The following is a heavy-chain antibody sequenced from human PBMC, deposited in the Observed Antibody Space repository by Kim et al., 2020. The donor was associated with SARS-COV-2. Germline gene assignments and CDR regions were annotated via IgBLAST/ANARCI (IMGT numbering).Heavy chain of an antibody. V-gene: IGHV3-15*01. CDR3: TTAPYAGTHYDY. J-gene: IGHJ4*02. Sequence: GGSLRLSCAASGFTFSYAGMSWVRQAPGKGLEWVGRFRSKTDTGTTDYAAPVKGRFTISRDDSKNTLYLQVNSLRTEDTAVYYCTTAPYAGTHYDYWGQG. D-gene: IGHD2-2*01. CDR2: FRSKTDTGTT. CDR1: GFTFSYAG.